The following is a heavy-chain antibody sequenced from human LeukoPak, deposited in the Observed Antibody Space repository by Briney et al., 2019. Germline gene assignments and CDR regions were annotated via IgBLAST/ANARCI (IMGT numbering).Heavy chain of an antibody. CDR1: GFTVSSNY. V-gene: IGHV3-66*02. Sequence: GGSLRLSCAASGFTVSSNYMSWVRQAPRKGLEWVSVIYSGGSTYYADSVKGRFTISRDNSKNTLYLQMNSLRAEDTAVYYCARDMSSSGYYSDYWGQGTLVTVSS. D-gene: IGHD3-22*01. CDR3: ARDMSSSGYYSDY. J-gene: IGHJ4*02. CDR2: IYSGGST.